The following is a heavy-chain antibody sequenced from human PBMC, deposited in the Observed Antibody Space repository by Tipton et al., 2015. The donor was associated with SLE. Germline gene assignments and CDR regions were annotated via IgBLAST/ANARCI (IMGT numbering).Heavy chain of an antibody. CDR1: GFTVGSNY. Sequence: GSLRLSCAASGFTVGSNYMNWVRQAPGKGLEWVSVIYSGGNTYYADSVKGRFTISRDKSKNTLYLRMDSLTVDDTAVYYCARDGGTVTRGAFDYWGQGTLVTVSS. J-gene: IGHJ4*02. V-gene: IGHV3-66*02. CDR2: IYSGGNT. D-gene: IGHD4-17*01. CDR3: ARDGGTVTRGAFDY.